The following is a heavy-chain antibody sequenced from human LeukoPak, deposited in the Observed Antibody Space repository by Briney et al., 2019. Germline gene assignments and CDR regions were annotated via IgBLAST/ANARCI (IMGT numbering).Heavy chain of an antibody. CDR2: IYSGGST. J-gene: IGHJ6*02. CDR3: AREGVWDSSIYYCGMDV. D-gene: IGHD3-22*01. CDR1: GFTVSSNY. Sequence: GGSLRLSCAASGFTVSSNYMSWVRQAPGKGLEWVSVIYSGGSTYYADSVKGRFTISRDNSKNTLYLQMNSLRAEDTAVYYCAREGVWDSSIYYCGMDVWGQGTTVTVSS. V-gene: IGHV3-53*01.